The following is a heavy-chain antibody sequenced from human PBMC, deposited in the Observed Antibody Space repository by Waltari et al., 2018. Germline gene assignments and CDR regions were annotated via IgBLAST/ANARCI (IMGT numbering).Heavy chain of an antibody. V-gene: IGHV3-66*04. CDR2: IDSGGST. D-gene: IGHD3-22*01. J-gene: IGHJ4*02. CDR3: ARRPRDYRGYYMDY. Sequence: VQLVESGGGVVQPGRSLRLSCAASGFTFSSNYMSWVRQAPGKGLEGVSVIDSGGSTYYADSVKGRFTISRDNSKNTLYLQMNSLRAEDTAMYYCARRPRDYRGYYMDYWGQGTLVTVSS. CDR1: GFTFSSNY.